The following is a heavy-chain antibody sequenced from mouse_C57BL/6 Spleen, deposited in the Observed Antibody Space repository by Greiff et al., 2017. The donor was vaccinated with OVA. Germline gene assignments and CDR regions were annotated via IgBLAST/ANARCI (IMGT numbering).Heavy chain of an antibody. Sequence: EVQGVESGGDLVKPGGSLKLSCAASGFTFSSYGMSWVRQTPDKRLEWVATISSGGSYTYYPDSVKGRFTISRDNAKNTLYLQMSSLKSEDPAMYYCARHEDYYGSRSFFDYWGQGTTLTVSS. CDR1: GFTFSSYG. CDR2: ISSGGSYT. CDR3: ARHEDYYGSRSFFDY. V-gene: IGHV5-6*01. D-gene: IGHD1-1*01. J-gene: IGHJ2*01.